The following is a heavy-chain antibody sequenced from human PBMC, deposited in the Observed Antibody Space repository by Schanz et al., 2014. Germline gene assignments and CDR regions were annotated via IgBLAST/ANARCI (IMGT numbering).Heavy chain of an antibody. Sequence: QVQLVQSGGEVKTPGASVKVSCKASGYIFTSYALNWVRQAPGQGLEWMGYINTDTGNPTAAQGFTGRFVFSLDTSVKTAYLQINSLRPEDTAVYFCARHERFEELSVVDYWGQGTRVTVSS. CDR2: INTDTGNP. D-gene: IGHD3-10*01. V-gene: IGHV7-4-1*02. J-gene: IGHJ4*02. CDR3: ARHERFEELSVVDY. CDR1: GYIFTSYA.